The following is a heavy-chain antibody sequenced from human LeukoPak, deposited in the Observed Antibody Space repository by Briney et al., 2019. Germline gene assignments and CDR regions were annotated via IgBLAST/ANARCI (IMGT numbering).Heavy chain of an antibody. CDR3: ARGYCSGGSCYSSPEY. D-gene: IGHD2-15*01. J-gene: IGHJ4*02. V-gene: IGHV4-59*12. CDR1: GGSISSYY. CDR2: IYYSGST. Sequence: SETLSLTCTVSGGSISSYYWSWIRQPPGKGLEWIGYIYYSGSTNYNPSLKSRVTISVDTSKNQFSLKLSSVTAADTAVYYCARGYCSGGSCYSSPEYWDQGTLVTVSS.